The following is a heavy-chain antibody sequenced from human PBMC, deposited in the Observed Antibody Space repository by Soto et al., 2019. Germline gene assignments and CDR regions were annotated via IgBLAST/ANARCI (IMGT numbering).Heavy chain of an antibody. Sequence: GGSLRLSCAASGFTFSSYAMHWVRQAPGKGLEWVAVISYDGSNKYYADSVKGRFTISRDNSKNTLYLQMNSLRAEDTAVYYCARGVYCSGGSCYSDYYYGMDVWGQGTTVTVSS. J-gene: IGHJ6*02. CDR1: GFTFSSYA. D-gene: IGHD2-15*01. CDR2: ISYDGSNK. CDR3: ARGVYCSGGSCYSDYYYGMDV. V-gene: IGHV3-30-3*01.